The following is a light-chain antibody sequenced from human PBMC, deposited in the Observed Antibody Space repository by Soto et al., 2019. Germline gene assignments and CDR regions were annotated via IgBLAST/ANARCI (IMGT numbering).Light chain of an antibody. CDR1: QSISGW. CDR2: KAS. J-gene: IGKJ4*01. CDR3: QQYETFPLT. V-gene: IGKV1-5*03. Sequence: DIQMTQSPATLSASVGDRVTIGCRASQSISGWLAWYQQKPGKAPKLLIYKASILESGVPSRFSGSGSATEFTLTISRLQPEDFAPYYCQQYETFPLTFGGGTKV.